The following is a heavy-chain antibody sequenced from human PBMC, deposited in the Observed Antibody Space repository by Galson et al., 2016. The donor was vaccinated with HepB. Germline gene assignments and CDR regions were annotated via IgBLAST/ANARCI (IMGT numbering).Heavy chain of an antibody. V-gene: IGHV1-18*01. J-gene: IGHJ4*02. CDR3: ARYRAATAYSDY. CDR1: GYTFTGYG. CDR2: ISAVNGNT. Sequence: SCKASGYTFTGYGISWVRQAPGQGLEWMGWISAVNGNTRYAQRFQDRVTMTIDTSTSTAFMELRRLRSDDTAVYYCARYRAATAYSDYWGQGTLVTVSS. D-gene: IGHD6-25*01.